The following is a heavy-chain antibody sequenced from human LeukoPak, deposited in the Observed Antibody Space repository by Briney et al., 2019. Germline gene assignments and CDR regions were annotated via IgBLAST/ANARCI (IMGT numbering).Heavy chain of an antibody. CDR2: FDPEDGET. Sequence: ASVKVSCTVSGNTLTDLTIHWVRLAPGEGLEWMGGFDPEDGETIYAQKFQGRVTMTEDTSTDTAYMELSSLRSEDTAVYYCATSAGDPIAFDYWGQGTLVTVSS. CDR1: GNTLTDLT. CDR3: ATSAGDPIAFDY. J-gene: IGHJ4*02. V-gene: IGHV1-24*01. D-gene: IGHD7-27*01.